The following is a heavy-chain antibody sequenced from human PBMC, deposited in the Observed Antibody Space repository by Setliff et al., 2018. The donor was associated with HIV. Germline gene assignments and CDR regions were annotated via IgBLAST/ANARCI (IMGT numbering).Heavy chain of an antibody. V-gene: IGHV3-43*01. J-gene: IGHJ4*02. CDR3: AKSSSGYYFMDY. CDR2: ITWDGGST. CDR1: GFTFDDYT. D-gene: IGHD3-22*01. Sequence: PGESLKIPCAASGFTFDDYTMHWVRQAPGKGLEWVSLITWDGGSTYYADSVKGRFTISRDNSKNSLYLQMNSLRTEDTALYYCAKSSSGYYFMDYWGQGTLVTVSS.